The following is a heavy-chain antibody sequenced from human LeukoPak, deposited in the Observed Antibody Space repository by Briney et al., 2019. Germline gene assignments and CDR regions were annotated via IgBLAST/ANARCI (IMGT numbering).Heavy chain of an antibody. J-gene: IGHJ6*03. CDR3: ARVTGSYYYYYYMDV. CDR2: IYYSGST. CDR1: GGSIRSYY. Sequence: SETLSLTCTVSGGSIRSYYWSWIRQPPGKGLEWIAYIYYSGSTNYNPSLKSRVTISVDTSKNQLSLKLSSVTAADTAVYYCARVTGSYYYYYYMDVWGKGTTVTVSS. D-gene: IGHD3-10*01. V-gene: IGHV4-59*12.